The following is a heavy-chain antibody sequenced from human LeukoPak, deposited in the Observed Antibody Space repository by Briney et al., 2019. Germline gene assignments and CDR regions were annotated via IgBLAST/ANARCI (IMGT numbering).Heavy chain of an antibody. D-gene: IGHD3-10*01. V-gene: IGHV4-59*12. J-gene: IGHJ6*02. CDR3: AKDNHYYGSGTPSGGMDV. CDR1: GGSISSYY. Sequence: PSETLSLTCTVSGGSISSYYWTWIRQPPGKGLEWIGYSYYRGSSNYNPSLKRRVTISVDPSKNQFSLKLTSVTAADTAVYYCAKDNHYYGSGTPSGGMDVWGQGTTVTVSS. CDR2: SYYRGSS.